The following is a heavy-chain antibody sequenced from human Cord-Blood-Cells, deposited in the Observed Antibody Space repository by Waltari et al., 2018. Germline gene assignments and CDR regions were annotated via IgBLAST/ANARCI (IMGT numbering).Heavy chain of an antibody. CDR1: GFTFSSYW. D-gene: IGHD2-8*01. Sequence: EVQLVESGGGLVQPGGSLRLSCSASGFTFSSYWMIWVRQAPGKGLEWVANIKQDGSEKYYVDSVKGRFTISRDNAKNSLYLQMNSLRAEDTAVYYCARVGFGVCFDYWGQGTLVTVSS. V-gene: IGHV3-7*01. CDR2: IKQDGSEK. CDR3: ARVGFGVCFDY. J-gene: IGHJ4*02.